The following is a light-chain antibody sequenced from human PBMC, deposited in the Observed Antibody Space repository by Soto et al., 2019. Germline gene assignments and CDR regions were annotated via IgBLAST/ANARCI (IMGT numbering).Light chain of an antibody. CDR3: AAWDDSLDGFWV. CDR2: NNN. CDR1: SSNIGSNT. J-gene: IGLJ3*02. V-gene: IGLV1-44*01. Sequence: QSVLTQPPSASGTPGQRVTISCSGSSSNIGSNTVSWYQQFPGTAPKLLIHNNNQRPSGVPDRFSGSKSGTSASLAISGLQSDDEADYYCAAWDDSLDGFWVFGGRTKLTVL.